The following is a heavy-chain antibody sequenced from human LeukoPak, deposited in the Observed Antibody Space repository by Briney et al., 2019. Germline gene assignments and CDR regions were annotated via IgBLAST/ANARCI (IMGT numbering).Heavy chain of an antibody. D-gene: IGHD6-13*01. Sequence: SQTLSLTCAISGDSVSSDNAAWNWIRQSPSRGLEWLGRTYCRSKWYNDYARSVKSRITINADTSKNRFSLQLNSVTPEDTAVYYCARVRGVATTKRTFFDTWGQGTRVTVSS. CDR2: TYCRSKWYN. CDR3: ARVRGVATTKRTFFDT. J-gene: IGHJ5*02. V-gene: IGHV6-1*01. CDR1: GDSVSSDNAA.